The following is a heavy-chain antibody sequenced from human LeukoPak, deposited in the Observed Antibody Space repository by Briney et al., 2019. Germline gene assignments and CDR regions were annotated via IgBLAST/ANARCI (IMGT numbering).Heavy chain of an antibody. V-gene: IGHV3-23*01. CDR1: GFTFSSYA. Sequence: GGSLRLSCAASGFTFSSYAMSWVRQAPGKGLDWVSAISGSGGSTYYADSVKGRFTISRDNSKNTLYLQMNSLRAEDTAVYYCAKSHSYYDFWSGYYSVGGQGTLVTVSS. CDR2: ISGSGGST. D-gene: IGHD3-3*01. CDR3: AKSHSYYDFWSGYYSV. J-gene: IGHJ4*02.